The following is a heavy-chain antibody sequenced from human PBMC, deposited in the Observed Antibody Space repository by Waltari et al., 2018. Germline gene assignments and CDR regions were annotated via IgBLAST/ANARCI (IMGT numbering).Heavy chain of an antibody. D-gene: IGHD1-26*01. Sequence: GVVQPGRSLRLSCAASGFTFSSYAMHWVRQAPGKGLEWVAVISYDGNNKYYADSVKGRFTISRDNSGNTLFLQMNSLRPEDTAVYYCARDLSARMATIAGAFDYWGQGTLVTVSS. CDR2: ISYDGNNK. CDR3: ARDLSARMATIAGAFDY. V-gene: IGHV3-30-3*01. CDR1: GFTFSSYA. J-gene: IGHJ4*02.